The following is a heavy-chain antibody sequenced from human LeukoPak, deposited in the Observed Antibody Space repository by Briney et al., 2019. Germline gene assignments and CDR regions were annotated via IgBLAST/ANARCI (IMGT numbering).Heavy chain of an antibody. CDR3: ARAQMFPPYSSSSTGEIDY. J-gene: IGHJ4*02. D-gene: IGHD6-6*01. CDR1: GFTVSSNY. Sequence: SGGSLRHSCAASGFTVSSNYMSWVRQAPGKGLEWVSVIYSGGSTYYADSVKGRFTISRDNSKNTLYLQMNSLRAEDTAVYYCARAQMFPPYSSSSTGEIDYWGQGTLVTVSS. V-gene: IGHV3-66*01. CDR2: IYSGGST.